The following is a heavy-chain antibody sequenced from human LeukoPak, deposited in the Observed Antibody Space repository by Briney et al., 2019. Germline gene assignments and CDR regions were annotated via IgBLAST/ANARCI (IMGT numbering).Heavy chain of an antibody. CDR3: ARASGGFLEWLSIANYYYYYMDV. CDR1: GFTFSSYA. D-gene: IGHD3-3*01. V-gene: IGHV3-30-3*01. J-gene: IGHJ6*03. Sequence: GGSLRLSCAASGFTFSSYAMHWVRQAPGKGLEWVAVISYDGSNKYYADSVKGRFTISRDNSKNTLYLQMNSLRAEDTAVYYCARASGGFLEWLSIANYYYYYMDVWGKGTTVTVSS. CDR2: ISYDGSNK.